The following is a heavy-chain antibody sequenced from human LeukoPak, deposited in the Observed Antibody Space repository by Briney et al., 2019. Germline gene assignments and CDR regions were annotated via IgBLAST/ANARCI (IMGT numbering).Heavy chain of an antibody. CDR1: GFTFSDHY. CDR3: SRDIYYSSGYYLDFGY. J-gene: IGHJ4*02. CDR2: SRKKANSYTT. D-gene: IGHD3-22*01. V-gene: IGHV3-72*01. Sequence: PGGSLRLSCVASGFTFSDHYMDWVRQAPGKGLEWVGRSRKKANSYTTEYAASVKGRFTISRDDSKNSLYLQMDSLNTEDTAVYYCSRDIYYSSGYYLDFGYWGQGTLVTVSS.